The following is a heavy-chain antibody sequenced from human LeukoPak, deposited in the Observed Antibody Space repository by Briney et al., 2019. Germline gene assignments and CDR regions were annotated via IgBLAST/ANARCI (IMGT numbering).Heavy chain of an antibody. CDR3: AKPYYYGSRSYMDY. Sequence: GGSPRLSCAASGFTLSSYGMHWVRQAPGEGLEWVAVISYDGSNTYYADSVKGRFSISRDNSKNMLYLQMNSLRAEDTAVYYCAKPYYYGSRSYMDYWGQGTLVTVSS. V-gene: IGHV3-30*18. J-gene: IGHJ4*02. D-gene: IGHD3-10*01. CDR2: ISYDGSNT. CDR1: GFTLSSYG.